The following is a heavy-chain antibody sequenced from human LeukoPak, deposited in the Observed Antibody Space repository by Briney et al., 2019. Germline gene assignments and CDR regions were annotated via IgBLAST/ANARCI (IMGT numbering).Heavy chain of an antibody. D-gene: IGHD2-2*01. J-gene: IGHJ4*02. CDR1: GYTFTGYY. V-gene: IGHV1-2*02. Sequence: ASVKVSCKASGYTFTGYYMHWVRQAPGQGLEWMGWINPNSGGTNYAQKFQGRVTMTRDTSISTAYMELSRLRSDDTAVYYCARDSLPAARANYFDYWGQGTLVTVSS. CDR3: ARDSLPAARANYFDY. CDR2: INPNSGGT.